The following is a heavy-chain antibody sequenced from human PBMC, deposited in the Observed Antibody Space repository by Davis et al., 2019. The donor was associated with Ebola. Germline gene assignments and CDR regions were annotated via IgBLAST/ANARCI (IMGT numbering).Heavy chain of an antibody. J-gene: IGHJ4*02. Sequence: MPSETLSLTCAVYGGSFSGYYWSWIRQPPGKGLEWIGEINQSGSTNYNPSLKSRVTISVDTSKNQFSLKLSSVTAADTAVYYCARDISYWGQGTLVTVSS. CDR3: ARDISY. CDR2: INQSGST. V-gene: IGHV4-34*01. CDR1: GGSFSGYY. D-gene: IGHD5-12*01.